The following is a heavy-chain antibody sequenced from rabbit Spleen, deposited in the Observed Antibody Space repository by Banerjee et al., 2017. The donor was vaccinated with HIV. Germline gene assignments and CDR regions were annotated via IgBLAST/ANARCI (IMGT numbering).Heavy chain of an antibody. Sequence: QSLEESGGDLVKPGASLTLTCTASGFSFNSGYDMCWVRQAPGKGLEWIACIYAGSSGSAYYASWAKGRFTISKTSSTTVTLQMTSLTAADTATYFCARDEVYAGYTSFGVATLHDFNLWGPGTLVTVS. D-gene: IGHD7-1*01. CDR1: GFSFNSGYD. CDR2: IYAGSSGSA. V-gene: IGHV1S40*01. CDR3: ARDEVYAGYTSFGVATLHDFNL. J-gene: IGHJ4*01.